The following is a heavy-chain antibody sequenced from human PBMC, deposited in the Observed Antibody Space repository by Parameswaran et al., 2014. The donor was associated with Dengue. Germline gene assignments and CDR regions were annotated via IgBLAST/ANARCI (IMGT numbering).Heavy chain of an antibody. D-gene: IGHD7-27*01. Sequence: VRQMPGKGLEWMGIIYPGDSDTRYSPSFQGQVTISADRSISTAYLQWSSLKASDTAMYYCARKLGIGSYFDYWGQGTLVTVSS. CDR3: ARKLGIGSYFDY. CDR2: IYPGDSDT. V-gene: IGHV5-51*01. J-gene: IGHJ4*02.